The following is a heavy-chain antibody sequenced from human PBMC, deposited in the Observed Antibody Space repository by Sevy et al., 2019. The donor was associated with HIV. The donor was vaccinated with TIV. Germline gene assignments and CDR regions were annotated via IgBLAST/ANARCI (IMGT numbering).Heavy chain of an antibody. CDR3: ARSGGSYDYGMDV. CDR2: IKQDGSEK. Sequence: GGSLRLSCAASEFTFSRYWMSWVRQAPGKGLEWVANIKQDGSEKYYVDSVKGRFTISRDNAKNSLYLQMNSLRAEDTAVYYCARSGGSYDYGMDVWGQGTTVTVSS. J-gene: IGHJ6*02. D-gene: IGHD1-26*01. CDR1: EFTFSRYW. V-gene: IGHV3-7*01.